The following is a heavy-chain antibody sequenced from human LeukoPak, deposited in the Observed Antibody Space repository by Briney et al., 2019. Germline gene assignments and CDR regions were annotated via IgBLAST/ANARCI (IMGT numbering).Heavy chain of an antibody. J-gene: IGHJ4*02. Sequence: SETLSLTCTLSGVSISTYYWSWIRQPPGKGLEWIGYIYHSGSTNYNPSLTSRDTKSVDTPKNQFSLKLSSVTAAGTAVYYCARGGGYASPIGYWGQGALVTVSS. D-gene: IGHD5-12*01. CDR3: ARGGGYASPIGY. V-gene: IGHV4-59*01. CDR1: GVSISTYY. CDR2: IYHSGST.